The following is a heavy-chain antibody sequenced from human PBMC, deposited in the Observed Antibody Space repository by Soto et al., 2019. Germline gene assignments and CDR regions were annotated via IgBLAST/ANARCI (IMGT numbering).Heavy chain of an antibody. D-gene: IGHD3-22*01. V-gene: IGHV3-23*01. CDR2: ISNTGAVT. CDR3: AKDRMIVDPLGFDI. J-gene: IGHJ3*02. Sequence: EVLLLESGGGVVQPGGSLRLSCAVSGFTFRNYGMSWVGQPPGKGLGWVSSISNTGAVTYYADSVKGRFTISRDNSKNALNLQMNSLRADDTAVYYCAKDRMIVDPLGFDIWGQGTLVTVSS. CDR1: GFTFRNYG.